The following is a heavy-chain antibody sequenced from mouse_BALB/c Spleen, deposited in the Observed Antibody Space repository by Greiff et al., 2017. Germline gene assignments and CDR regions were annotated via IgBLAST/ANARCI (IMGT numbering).Heavy chain of an antibody. J-gene: IGHJ2*01. CDR2: INPSNGRT. D-gene: IGHD2-3*01. CDR3: ARSRWLLPDFDY. CDR1: GYTFTSYW. Sequence: QVQLQQSGAELVKPGASVKLSCKASGYTFTSYWMHWVKQRPGQGLEWIGEINPSNGRTNYNEKFKSKATLTVDKSSSTAYMQLSSLTSEDSAVYYCARSRWLLPDFDYWSQGTTLTVSS. V-gene: IGHV1S81*02.